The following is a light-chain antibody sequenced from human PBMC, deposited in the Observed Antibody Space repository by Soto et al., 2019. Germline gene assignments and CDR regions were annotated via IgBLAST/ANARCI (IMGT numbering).Light chain of an antibody. V-gene: IGLV2-23*02. Sequence: QSVLTQPASVSGSPGQSITISCSGTTSDVGIVSWYQHHPGKAPKLMIHEVTKRPSGVSDRFSGSKSGNPASLTISGLQVEDEADYFCCSFGGSGYVFGTGTKVTVL. CDR2: EVT. J-gene: IGLJ1*01. CDR1: TSDVGI. CDR3: CSFGGSGYV.